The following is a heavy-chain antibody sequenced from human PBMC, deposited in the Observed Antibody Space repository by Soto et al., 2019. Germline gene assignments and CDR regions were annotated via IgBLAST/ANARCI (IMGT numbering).Heavy chain of an antibody. D-gene: IGHD1-26*01. V-gene: IGHV1-69*06. J-gene: IGHJ4*02. Sequence: ASVKVSCKASGGTFSSYAISWVRQAPGQGLEWMGGIIPIFGTANYAQKFQGRVTITADKSTSTAYMELSSLRSEDTAVYYCNVGAFSSPGFLRVDYWGQGTLVTVYS. CDR1: GGTFSSYA. CDR3: NVGAFSSPGFLRVDY. CDR2: IIPIFGTA.